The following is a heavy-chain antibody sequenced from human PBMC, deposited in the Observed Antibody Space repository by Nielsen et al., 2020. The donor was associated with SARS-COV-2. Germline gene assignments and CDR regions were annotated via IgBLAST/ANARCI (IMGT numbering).Heavy chain of an antibody. CDR1: GFTFSSYA. J-gene: IGHJ6*02. D-gene: IGHD2-15*01. Sequence: GESLKISCAASGFTFSSYAMNWVRQAPGKGLEWVSVMYSAGTTYYADSVKGRFTISRDNSKNTLYLQMNSLRAEDTAVYYCAGSLLDYYGMDVWGQGTTVTVSS. CDR3: AGSLLDYYGMDV. V-gene: IGHV3-66*02. CDR2: MYSAGTT.